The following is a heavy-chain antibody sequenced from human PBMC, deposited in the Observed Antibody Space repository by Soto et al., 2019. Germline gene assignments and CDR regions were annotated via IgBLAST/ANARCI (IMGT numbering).Heavy chain of an antibody. D-gene: IGHD3-10*01. CDR1: GGSVNTSSYY. V-gene: IGHV4-39*01. J-gene: IGHJ4*02. CDR2: IFYSGNT. CDR3: ARHFVAVVIKGWGY. Sequence: PSETVSLTCSVSGGSVNTSSYYWGWIRQPPGKGLEWIGTIFYSGNTYYNPSLKSRVTISVDTSKNQFSLKLVSVTAADTAVYYCARHFVAVVIKGWGYWGQGTLVTVS.